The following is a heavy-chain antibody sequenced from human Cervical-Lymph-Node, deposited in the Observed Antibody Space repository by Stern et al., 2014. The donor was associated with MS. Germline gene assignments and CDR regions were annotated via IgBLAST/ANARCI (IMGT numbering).Heavy chain of an antibody. D-gene: IGHD1-7*01. CDR2: IKTDGSEK. J-gene: IGHJ5*02. CDR3: ARAVRELGT. CDR1: GFTFSNYW. V-gene: IGHV3-7*01. Sequence: QLVQSGGGLVQPGASLRLSCAASGFTFSNYWMTWVRQAPGQGLEWVASIKTDGSEKSHVAFVKGRFPISRYNAQTTLHLQINSLRGEETAVYYCARAVRELGTWGQGTLVTVSS.